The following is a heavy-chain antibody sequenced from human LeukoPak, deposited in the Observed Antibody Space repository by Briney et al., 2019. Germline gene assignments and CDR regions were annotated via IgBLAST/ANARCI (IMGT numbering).Heavy chain of an antibody. CDR3: AKDGAWLRFDD. Sequence: GGSLRLSCAASGFTVSSNYMSWVRQAPGKGLEWASVIYSGGSTYYADSVKGRFTISRDDSKNTLYLQMNNLRAEDTAVYYCAKDGAWLRFDDWGQGILVTVSS. D-gene: IGHD5-12*01. J-gene: IGHJ4*02. CDR2: IYSGGST. CDR1: GFTVSSNY. V-gene: IGHV3-53*01.